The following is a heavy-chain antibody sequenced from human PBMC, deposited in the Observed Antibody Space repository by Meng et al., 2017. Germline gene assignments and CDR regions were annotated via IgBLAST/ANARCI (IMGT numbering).Heavy chain of an antibody. Sequence: QVELVLSGFELKKPGASVQVSCKASGYTFTSYAMNWVRQAPGQGLEWMGWINTNTGNPTYAQGFTGRFVFSLDTSVSTAYLQISSLKAEDTAVYYCATISPRDSSGLSFDYWGQGTLVTVSS. CDR1: GYTFTSYA. CDR3: ATISPRDSSGLSFDY. V-gene: IGHV7-4-1*02. J-gene: IGHJ4*02. D-gene: IGHD3-22*01. CDR2: INTNTGNP.